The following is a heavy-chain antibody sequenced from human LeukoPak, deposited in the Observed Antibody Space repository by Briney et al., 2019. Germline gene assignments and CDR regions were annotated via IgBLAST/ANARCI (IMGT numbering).Heavy chain of an antibody. CDR1: GGSFSGYY. Sequence: SETLSLTCAVYGGSFSGYYWGWIRQPPGKGLEWIGEINHSGSTNYNPSLKSRVTISVDTSKNQFSLKLSSVTAADTAVYYCARGSRGYSYGFYYWGQGTLVTVSS. D-gene: IGHD5-18*01. CDR3: ARGSRGYSYGFYY. CDR2: INHSGST. J-gene: IGHJ4*02. V-gene: IGHV4-34*01.